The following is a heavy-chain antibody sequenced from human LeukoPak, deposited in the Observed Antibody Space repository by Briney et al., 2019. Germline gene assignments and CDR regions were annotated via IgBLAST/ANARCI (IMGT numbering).Heavy chain of an antibody. D-gene: IGHD1-26*01. Sequence: TGGSLRLSCAASGFTFSSYGMHWVRQAPGKGLEWVAVISYDGSNKYYADSVKGRFTISRDNSKNTLYLQMNSLRAEDTAVYYCAKTPLVGPGVYFDYWGQGTLVTVSS. CDR1: GFTFSSYG. CDR3: AKTPLVGPGVYFDY. CDR2: ISYDGSNK. V-gene: IGHV3-30*18. J-gene: IGHJ4*02.